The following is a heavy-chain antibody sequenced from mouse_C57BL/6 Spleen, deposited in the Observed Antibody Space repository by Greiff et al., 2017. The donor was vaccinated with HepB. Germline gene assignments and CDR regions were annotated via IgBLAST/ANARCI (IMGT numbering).Heavy chain of an antibody. J-gene: IGHJ3*01. CDR2: IYPGGGYT. V-gene: IGHV1-63*01. CDR3: ARGGTNWGESAFAY. Sequence: QVQLQQSGAELVRPGTSVKMSCKASGYTFTNYWIGWAKQRPGHGLEWIGDIYPGGGYTNYNEKFKGKATLTADKSSSTAYMQFSSLTSEDSAIYYCARGGTNWGESAFAYWGQGTLVTVSA. D-gene: IGHD4-1*01. CDR1: GYTFTNYW.